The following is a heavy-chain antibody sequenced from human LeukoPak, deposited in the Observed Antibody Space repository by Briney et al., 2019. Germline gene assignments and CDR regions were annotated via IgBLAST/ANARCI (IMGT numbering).Heavy chain of an antibody. J-gene: IGHJ5*02. CDR3: ARDLRGIRGVGSNWFDP. V-gene: IGHV4-31*03. Sequence: SQTLSLTRSVSGDSISRGGYYWSWIRQHPGTGLEWIGYIFYSGSTYYNPSLKSRLNISVDTSKNQFSLMLTSVTAADTAVYYCARDLRGIRGVGSNWFDPWGQGTLVTVSS. CDR2: IFYSGST. CDR1: GDSISRGGYY. D-gene: IGHD3-10*01.